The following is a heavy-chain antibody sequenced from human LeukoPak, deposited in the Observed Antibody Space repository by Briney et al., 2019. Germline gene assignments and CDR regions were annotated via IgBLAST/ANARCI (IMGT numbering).Heavy chain of an antibody. V-gene: IGHV4-39*07. D-gene: IGHD3-10*01. J-gene: IGHJ5*02. CDR2: LNYSGTT. CDR1: GGSISGSTSY. CDR3: SRYDSDTGDFDP. Sequence: KTSETLSLTCTVSGGSISGSTSYWGWIRQSPGKGLEWIGLLNYSGTTYYNPSFKSRVSISIDRSRTQFSLKLSSVTAADTAFYYCSRYDSDTGDFDPWGQGTLVTISS.